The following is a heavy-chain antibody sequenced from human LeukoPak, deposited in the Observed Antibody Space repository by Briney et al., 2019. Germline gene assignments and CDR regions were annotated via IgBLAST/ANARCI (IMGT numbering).Heavy chain of an antibody. V-gene: IGHV1-18*01. CDR3: ASARGGGHYYDSSGLLDY. Sequence: SVKVSCKASGYTFTSYGISWVRQAPGQGLEWMGWISAYNGNTNYAQKFQGRVTITADKSTSTAYMELSSLRSEDTAVYYCASARGGGHYYDSSGLLDYWGQGTLVTVSS. J-gene: IGHJ4*02. CDR2: ISAYNGNT. CDR1: GYTFTSYG. D-gene: IGHD3-22*01.